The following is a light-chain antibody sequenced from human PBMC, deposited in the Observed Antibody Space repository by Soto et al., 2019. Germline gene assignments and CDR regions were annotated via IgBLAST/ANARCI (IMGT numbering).Light chain of an antibody. Sequence: EIVLTQSPGTLSLSPGERATLSCRASQSVRTSYLAWYQQQPGQAPRLLIYGESSRATGIQDRFSGSGSGPDFTLTISRLEPEDCAVSSCQQYCSSPWTFRQDTKVEIK. CDR1: QSVRTSY. CDR2: GES. V-gene: IGKV3-20*01. CDR3: QQYCSSPWT. J-gene: IGKJ1*01.